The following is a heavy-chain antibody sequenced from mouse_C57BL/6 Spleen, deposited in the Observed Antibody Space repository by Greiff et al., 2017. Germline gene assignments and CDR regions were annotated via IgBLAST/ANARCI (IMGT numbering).Heavy chain of an antibody. CDR1: GYTFTDYY. CDR2: INPNNGGT. J-gene: IGHJ3*01. D-gene: IGHD1-1*01. V-gene: IGHV1-26*01. Sequence: EVQLQQSGPELVKPGASVKISCKASGYTFTDYYMNWVNQSHGKSLEWIGDINPNNGGTSYNQKFKGKATLTVDKSSSTAYMELRSLTSEDSAVYYCARDYGSSAWFAYWGQGTLVTVSA. CDR3: ARDYGSSAWFAY.